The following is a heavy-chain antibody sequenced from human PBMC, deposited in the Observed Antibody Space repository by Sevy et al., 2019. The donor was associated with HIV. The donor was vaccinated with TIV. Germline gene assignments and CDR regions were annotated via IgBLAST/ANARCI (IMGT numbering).Heavy chain of an antibody. V-gene: IGHV1-2*02. CDR3: ARVVEPAAIDPYYYGVDV. Sequence: ASVKVSCKASGYTFTDYSIHWVRQAPGEGLEWMGWINPKSGGTNYAQKFQGRVTMTRDTSISTAYMELSRLRSDDTAVYYCARVVEPAAIDPYYYGVDVWGPGATVTVSS. CDR2: INPKSGGT. D-gene: IGHD2-2*02. J-gene: IGHJ6*02. CDR1: GYTFTDYS.